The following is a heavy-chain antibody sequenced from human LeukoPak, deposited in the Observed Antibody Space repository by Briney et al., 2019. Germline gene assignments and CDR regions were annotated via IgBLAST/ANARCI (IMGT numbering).Heavy chain of an antibody. CDR1: GGSFSGYY. J-gene: IGHJ6*03. D-gene: IGHD3-3*01. Sequence: SETLSLTCAVYGGSFSGYYWSWIRQPPGKGLEWIGEINHSGSTNYNPSLKSRVTISVDTSKNQFSLKLSSVTAADTAVYYCARGRPDDFWSVYSNYYMDVWGKGTTVTVSS. V-gene: IGHV4-34*01. CDR3: ARGRPDDFWSVYSNYYMDV. CDR2: INHSGST.